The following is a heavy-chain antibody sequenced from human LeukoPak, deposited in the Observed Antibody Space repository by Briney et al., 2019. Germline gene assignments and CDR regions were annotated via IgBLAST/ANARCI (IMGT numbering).Heavy chain of an antibody. V-gene: IGHV1-18*04. CDR1: GYTFSSYG. D-gene: IGHD3-16*02. CDR2: ISPYTGNT. J-gene: IGHJ4*02. Sequence: ASVKVSCTASGYTFSSYGISWVRQAPGQGLEWMGSISPYTGNTKYAERLQGRVIMTPDTSTRTAYMELRSLKSDDTAVFSCARDQYDHVWGSYRPYFDYWGQGTLVSVSS. CDR3: ARDQYDHVWGSYRPYFDY.